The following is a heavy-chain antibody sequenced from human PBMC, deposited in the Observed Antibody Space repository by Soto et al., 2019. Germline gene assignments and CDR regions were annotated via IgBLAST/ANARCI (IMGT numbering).Heavy chain of an antibody. CDR2: IIPVCGNT. Sequence: GASVKVSCKASGFTFTSSAMQWVRQARGQGLEWMGGIIPVCGNTNYAQKFQDRVTITADVSTSTAYMELSSLRSEDTAVYYCARGYCSGGSCYFGMDVWGQGTTVTVSS. CDR3: ARGYCSGGSCYFGMDV. D-gene: IGHD2-15*01. J-gene: IGHJ6*02. V-gene: IGHV1-69*13. CDR1: GFTFTSSA.